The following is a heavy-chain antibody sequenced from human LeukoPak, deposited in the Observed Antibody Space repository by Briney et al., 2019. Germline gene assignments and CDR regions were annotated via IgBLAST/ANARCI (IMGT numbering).Heavy chain of an antibody. V-gene: IGHV4-39*01. D-gene: IGHD3-3*01. CDR2: IYDSGST. CDR3: ARCPARGYYDFWSGYYTGRYFDY. J-gene: IGHJ4*02. Sequence: PSETLSLTCTVSGGSIRSSYYYWGWIRQPPGKGLEWIGSIYDSGSTYYNPSLKSRVTISVDTSKNQFSLKLNSVTAADTAVYYCARCPARGYYDFWSGYYTGRYFDYWGQGTLVTVSS. CDR1: GGSIRSSYYY.